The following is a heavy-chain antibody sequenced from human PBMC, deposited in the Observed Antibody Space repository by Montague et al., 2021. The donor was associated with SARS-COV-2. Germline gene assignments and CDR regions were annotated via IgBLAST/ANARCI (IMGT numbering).Heavy chain of an antibody. CDR2: IYYSGST. CDR3: ATGAGYPQNDFGF. Sequence: SETLSLTCTVSGGSISSSSYYWGWIRQPPGKGLEWIGNIYYSGSTYYNPSLKSRVTISVYTSKNQFSLTLSSVTAADTAVYYCATGAGYPQNDFGFWGQGTLVTVSS. J-gene: IGHJ4*02. V-gene: IGHV4-39*01. D-gene: IGHD2-15*01. CDR1: GGSISSSSYY.